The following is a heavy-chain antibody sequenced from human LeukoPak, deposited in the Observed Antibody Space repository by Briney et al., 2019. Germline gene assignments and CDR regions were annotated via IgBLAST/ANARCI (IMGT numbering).Heavy chain of an antibody. J-gene: IGHJ6*02. CDR3: AREPPLNGMDV. Sequence: GRSLRLSCAASGFTFSSYGMHWVRQAPGKGLEWVAVIWYDGSNKYYADSVKGRFTISRDNSKNTLYLQMNSLRAEDTAVYYCAREPPLNGMDVWGQGTTVTVSS. CDR1: GFTFSSYG. V-gene: IGHV3-33*01. CDR2: IWYDGSNK.